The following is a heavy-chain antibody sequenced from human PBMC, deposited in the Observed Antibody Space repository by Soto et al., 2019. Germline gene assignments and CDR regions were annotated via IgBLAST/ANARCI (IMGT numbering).Heavy chain of an antibody. J-gene: IGHJ3*02. D-gene: IGHD6-13*01. V-gene: IGHV3-48*01. CDR3: ASSSAAAGAPGAFDI. CDR1: GFTFSSYS. CDR2: ISSSSSTI. Sequence: GGSLRLSCAASGFTFSSYSMNWVRQAPGKGLEWVSYISSSSSTIYYADSVKGRFTISRDNAKNSLYLQMNSLRAEDTAVYYCASSSAAAGAPGAFDIWGQGTMVTVSS.